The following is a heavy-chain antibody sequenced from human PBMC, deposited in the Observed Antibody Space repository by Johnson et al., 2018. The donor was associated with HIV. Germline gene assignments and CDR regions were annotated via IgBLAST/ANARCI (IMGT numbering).Heavy chain of an antibody. J-gene: IGHJ3*02. D-gene: IGHD1-26*01. CDR3: AKAVGGYAFDI. CDR1: GFTVSSNY. Sequence: EVQLVESGGGLVQPGGSLRLSCAASGFTVSSNYMSWVRQAPGKGLEWVSVIYSGGSTYYADSVKGRFTISRDNSKNTLYLQMNSLRVEDTAVYYCAKAVGGYAFDIWGQGTMVTVSS. CDR2: IYSGGST. V-gene: IGHV3-66*02.